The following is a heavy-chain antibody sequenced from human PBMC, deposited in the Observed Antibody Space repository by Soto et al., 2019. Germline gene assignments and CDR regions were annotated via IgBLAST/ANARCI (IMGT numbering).Heavy chain of an antibody. CDR1: GGTFRNYP. J-gene: IGHJ4*02. Sequence: QVQLVQSGTEVKKPGSSVKVSCKASGGTFRNYPINWVRQAPGQGLEWMGSIFPLTDIPDYAQNFQTRLTIIANKSTSTAYRELRSLTSDDTAMYFCARGPLVVLNYFESWGQGTLVTVSS. CDR3: ARGPLVVLNYFES. CDR2: IFPLTDIP. V-gene: IGHV1-69*02.